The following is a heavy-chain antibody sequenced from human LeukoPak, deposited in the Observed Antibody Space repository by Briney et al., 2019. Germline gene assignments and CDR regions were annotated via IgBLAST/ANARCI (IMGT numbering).Heavy chain of an antibody. J-gene: IGHJ4*02. V-gene: IGHV3-21*01. Sequence: GGSLRLSCAASGFTFSSYSMNWVRQAPGKWLEWVSSISSSSSYIYYADSVKGRFTTSRDNAKNSLYLQMNSLRAEDTAVYYCARDRTYDSSGYYAYWGQGTLVTVSS. CDR1: GFTFSSYS. CDR3: ARDRTYDSSGYYAY. CDR2: ISSSSSYI. D-gene: IGHD3-22*01.